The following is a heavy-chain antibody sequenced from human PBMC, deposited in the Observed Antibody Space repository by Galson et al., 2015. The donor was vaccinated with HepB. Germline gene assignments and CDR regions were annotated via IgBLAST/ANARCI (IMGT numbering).Heavy chain of an antibody. D-gene: IGHD6-13*01. J-gene: IGHJ4*02. CDR2: ISYDGSNK. CDR3: AKDHGQSSGYQLLFRIAAAGFIDY. CDR1: GFTFSSYG. V-gene: IGHV3-30*18. Sequence: SLRLSCAASGFTFSSYGMHWVRQAPGKGLEWVAVISYDGSNKYYADSVKGRFTISRDNSKNTLYLQMNSLRAEDTAVYYCAKDHGQSSGYQLLFRIAAAGFIDYWGQGTLVTVSS.